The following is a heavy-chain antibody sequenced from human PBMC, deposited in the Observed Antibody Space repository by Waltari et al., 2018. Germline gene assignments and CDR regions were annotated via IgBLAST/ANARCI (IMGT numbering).Heavy chain of an antibody. D-gene: IGHD3-3*01. CDR1: GYSISSGYY. V-gene: IGHV4-38-2*02. CDR2: IYHSGST. CDR3: ARDLYDFWSGYYILFDY. J-gene: IGHJ4*02. Sequence: QVQLQESGPGLVKPSETLSLTCAVSGYSISSGYYWGWIRQPPGKGLGWIGSIYHSGSTYYNPSLKSRVTISVDTSKNQFSLKLSSVTAADTAVYYCARDLYDFWSGYYILFDYWGQGTLVTVSS.